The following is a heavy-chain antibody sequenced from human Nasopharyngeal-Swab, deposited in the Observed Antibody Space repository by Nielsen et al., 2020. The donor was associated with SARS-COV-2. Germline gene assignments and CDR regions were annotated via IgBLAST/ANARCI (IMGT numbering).Heavy chain of an antibody. CDR2: ISGSGGST. D-gene: IGHD6-19*01. CDR3: AKDLAVAGTGDYYYYYGMDV. J-gene: IGHJ6*02. CDR1: GFTFSSYA. Sequence: GGSLRLSCAASGFTFSSYAMSWVRQAPGKGPEWVSAISGSGGSTYYADSVKGRFTISRDNSKNTLYLQMNSLRAEDTAVYYCAKDLAVAGTGDYYYYYGMDVWGQGTTVTVSS. V-gene: IGHV3-23*01.